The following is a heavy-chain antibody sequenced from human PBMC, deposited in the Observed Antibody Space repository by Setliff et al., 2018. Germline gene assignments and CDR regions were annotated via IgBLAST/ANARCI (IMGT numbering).Heavy chain of an antibody. V-gene: IGHV1-69*05. CDR2: TIPIFGTT. CDR3: VREGVDSRSSTDYRYYMDV. J-gene: IGHJ6*03. CDR1: GGAFSSYG. D-gene: IGHD3-22*01. Sequence: SVKVSCKTSGGAFSSYGISWVRQAPGQGLGCMGGTIPIFGTTDYAQKFQGRVTIITDESTSTAFMQLSRLRYEDTAMYYCVREGVDSRSSTDYRYYMDVWGRGTTVTVCS.